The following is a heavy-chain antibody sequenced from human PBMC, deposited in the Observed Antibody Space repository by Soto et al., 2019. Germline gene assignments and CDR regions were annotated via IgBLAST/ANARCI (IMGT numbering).Heavy chain of an antibody. D-gene: IGHD6-19*01. Sequence: PGGSLSLSCVASGFNFKKFAMSWVRQAPGEGLEWVSGISCCGGSTSYADSVKGRFSIARDDSTNTLSLQMNNLRVEDTAQYYCAKADGEQWLLPHLDKWGQGTLVTVSS. J-gene: IGHJ4*02. CDR3: AKADGEQWLLPHLDK. V-gene: IGHV3-23*01. CDR2: ISCCGGST. CDR1: GFNFKKFA.